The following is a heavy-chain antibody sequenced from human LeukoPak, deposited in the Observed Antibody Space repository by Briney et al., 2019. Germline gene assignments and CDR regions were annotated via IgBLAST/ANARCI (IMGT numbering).Heavy chain of an antibody. D-gene: IGHD2-15*01. CDR3: ARTAHLGYCSGGTCSPFDY. V-gene: IGHV5-51*01. CDR2: IYPGDSDT. CDR1: GYSFTTYR. J-gene: IGHJ4*02. Sequence: GESLKISCKGSGYSFTTYRIGWVRQMPGKGLEWMGIIYPGDSDTRYSPSFRGQVTISVDKSISTAYLQWSSLKASDTAMYYCARTAHLGYCSGGTCSPFDYWGQGTLVTVSS.